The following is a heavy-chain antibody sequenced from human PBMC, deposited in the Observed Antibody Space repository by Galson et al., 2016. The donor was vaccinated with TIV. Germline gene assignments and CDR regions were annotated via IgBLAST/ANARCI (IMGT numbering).Heavy chain of an antibody. CDR1: GFTFSDYW. Sequence: SLRLSCAASGFTFSDYWMHWVRQTPGKGLEWVANIKQDGSEKYYVDSVKGRFTISRDNAKSSLFLQMNSLRAEDTAVYYCARRCFDLWGRGTLVTVSS. J-gene: IGHJ2*01. V-gene: IGHV3-7*01. CDR2: IKQDGSEK. CDR3: ARRCFDL.